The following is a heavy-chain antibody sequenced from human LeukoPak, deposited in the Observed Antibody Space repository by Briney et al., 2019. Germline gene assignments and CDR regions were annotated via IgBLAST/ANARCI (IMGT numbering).Heavy chain of an antibody. CDR2: IYPEDSDT. D-gene: IGHD5-12*01. Sequence: GESLKISCKGSGYSFSNFWIGWVRQMSGKGLEWMGIIYPEDSDTRVSPSFQGQVTISADTSISTSYIQWSSLQASDTAMYYCARLNKATRAGYNWGFDNWGQGTLVTVSS. J-gene: IGHJ4*02. CDR1: GYSFSNFW. V-gene: IGHV5-51*01. CDR3: ARLNKATRAGYNWGFDN.